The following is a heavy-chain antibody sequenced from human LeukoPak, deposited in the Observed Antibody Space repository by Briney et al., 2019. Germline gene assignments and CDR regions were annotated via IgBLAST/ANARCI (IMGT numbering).Heavy chain of an antibody. D-gene: IGHD2-2*01. CDR2: IYPGDSAT. J-gene: IGHJ4*02. V-gene: IGHV5-51*01. Sequence: GESLKISCKGSGYSFTSYWIGWVRQMPGKGLEWMGIIYPGDSATTYSPSFQGQVTISADKSISTAYLQWSSLKASDTAIYYCARHSNRSPGTYQFDYWGQGTLVTVSS. CDR3: ARHSNRSPGTYQFDY. CDR1: GYSFTSYW.